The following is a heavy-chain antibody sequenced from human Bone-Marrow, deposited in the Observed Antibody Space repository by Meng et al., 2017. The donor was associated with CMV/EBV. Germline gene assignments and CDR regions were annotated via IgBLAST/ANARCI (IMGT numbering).Heavy chain of an antibody. V-gene: IGHV4-39*01. Sequence: SETLSLTCTVSRGSINNTNYYWGWIRQPPGKGLEWIGSVYYSGNTFYNPSLKSRVTISKDTSKNQFSLKLSSVTAADTAVYYCARHAPMIVVVITLEWFDPWGQGTLVTVSS. CDR3: ARHAPMIVVVITLEWFDP. J-gene: IGHJ5*02. D-gene: IGHD3-22*01. CDR1: RGSINNTNYY. CDR2: VYYSGNT.